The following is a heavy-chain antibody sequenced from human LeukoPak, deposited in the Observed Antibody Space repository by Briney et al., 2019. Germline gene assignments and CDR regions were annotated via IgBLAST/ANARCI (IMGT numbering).Heavy chain of an antibody. V-gene: IGHV1-69*06. D-gene: IGHD6-13*01. Sequence: SVKVSCKASGGTFSSYSISWVRQAPGQGLEWMGGIIPIFGTANYAQKFQGRVTITADKSTSTAYMELSSLRSEDTAVYYCARDGAAAGTDAFDIWGQGTMVTVSS. CDR3: ARDGAAAGTDAFDI. CDR1: GGTFSSYS. J-gene: IGHJ3*02. CDR2: IIPIFGTA.